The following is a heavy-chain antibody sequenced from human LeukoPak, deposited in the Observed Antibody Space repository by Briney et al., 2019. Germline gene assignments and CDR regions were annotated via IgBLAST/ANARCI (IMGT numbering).Heavy chain of an antibody. J-gene: IGHJ4*02. Sequence: PSETLSLTCTVSGGSISSSIYFWGWIRQPPGKGLEWIGSIHYSGSTYYNPSLKSRVTISVDTSKNQFSLKLSSVTAADTAVYYCAREGRGYDFWSGYPGFDYWGQGTLVTVSS. D-gene: IGHD3-3*01. V-gene: IGHV4-39*07. CDR1: GGSISSSIYF. CDR2: IHYSGST. CDR3: AREGRGYDFWSGYPGFDY.